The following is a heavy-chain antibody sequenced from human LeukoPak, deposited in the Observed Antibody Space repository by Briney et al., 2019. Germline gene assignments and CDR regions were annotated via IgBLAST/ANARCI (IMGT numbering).Heavy chain of an antibody. CDR3: ARGGYSYGYLNWFDP. D-gene: IGHD5-18*01. CDR2: IYYSGNT. CDR1: GGSISSYY. J-gene: IGHJ5*02. V-gene: IGHV4-59*01. Sequence: SETLSLTCTVSGGSISSYYWSWMRQPPGKGLEWLGYIYYSGNTNYNPFLKSRVTISVDTSKNQFSLKLSSVTAADRAVYYCARGGYSYGYLNWFDPWGQGTMVTVSS.